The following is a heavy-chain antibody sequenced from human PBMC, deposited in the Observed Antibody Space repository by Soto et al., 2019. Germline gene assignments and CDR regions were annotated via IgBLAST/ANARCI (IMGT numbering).Heavy chain of an antibody. Sequence: GGSLRLSCAASGFTVGTKYMSWVRQAPGKGLEWVSVIYSGGSTFYADSVRGRFTIPRDNSKNTVNLQMNSLRAEDTAVYYCARDPWAADYWGQGTLVTVSS. CDR2: IYSGGST. J-gene: IGHJ4*02. CDR3: ARDPWAADY. V-gene: IGHV3-66*01. D-gene: IGHD3-16*01. CDR1: GFTVGTKY.